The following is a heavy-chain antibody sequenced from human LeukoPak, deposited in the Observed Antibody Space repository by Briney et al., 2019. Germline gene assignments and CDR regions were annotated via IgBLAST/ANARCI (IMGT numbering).Heavy chain of an antibody. J-gene: IGHJ4*02. CDR2: IYDSGST. CDR3: AVGARSVAVAGVAAFDY. D-gene: IGHD6-19*01. CDR1: SGSISSYY. V-gene: IGHV4-59*01. Sequence: SETLSLTCTVSSGSISSYYWSWIRQSPGKGLEWIGYIYDSGSTNYNPSLKSRVTISVDTSKNQFSLKLSSVTAADTALYYCAVGARSVAVAGVAAFDYWGQGTLVTVSS.